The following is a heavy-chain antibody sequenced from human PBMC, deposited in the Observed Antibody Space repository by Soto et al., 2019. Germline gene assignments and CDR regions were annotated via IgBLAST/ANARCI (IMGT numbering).Heavy chain of an antibody. Sequence: GESLKISCKGSGYSFTSYWISWVRQMPGKGLEWMGRIDPSDSYTNYSPSFQGHVTISADKSISTAYLQWSSLKASDTAMYYCATSYYYDSSGSDAFDISGQGTMVTVSS. CDR1: GYSFTSYW. CDR2: IDPSDSYT. CDR3: ATSYYYDSSGSDAFDI. V-gene: IGHV5-10-1*01. J-gene: IGHJ3*02. D-gene: IGHD3-22*01.